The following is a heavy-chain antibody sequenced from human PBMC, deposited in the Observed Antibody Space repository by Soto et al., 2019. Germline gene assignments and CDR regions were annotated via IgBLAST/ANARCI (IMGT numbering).Heavy chain of an antibody. V-gene: IGHV4-39*01. CDR1: GGSISSSSYY. D-gene: IGHD5-18*01. J-gene: IGHJ4*02. CDR2: IFYSGST. CDR3: ARASNSRDYGYGQGY. Sequence: SETLSLTCTVSGGSISSSSYYWGWIRQPPGKGLEWIGSIFYSGSTYYNPSLKSRVTISVDTSKNQFSLKLTSVTAADTAVYFCARASNSRDYGYGQGYCGQGTRVT.